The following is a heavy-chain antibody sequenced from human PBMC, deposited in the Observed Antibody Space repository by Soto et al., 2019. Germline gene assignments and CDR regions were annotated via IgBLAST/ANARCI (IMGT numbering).Heavy chain of an antibody. D-gene: IGHD3-3*01. Sequence: PSETLSLTCTVSGGSISSGGYYWSWIRQHPGKGLEWIGYIYYSGSTYCNPSLKSRVTISVDTSKNQFSLKLSSVTAADTAVYYCARSSRPTIFYYMDVRGKGTKVTVSS. CDR2: IYYSGST. CDR1: GGSISSGGYY. V-gene: IGHV4-31*03. J-gene: IGHJ6*03. CDR3: ARSSRPTIFYYMDV.